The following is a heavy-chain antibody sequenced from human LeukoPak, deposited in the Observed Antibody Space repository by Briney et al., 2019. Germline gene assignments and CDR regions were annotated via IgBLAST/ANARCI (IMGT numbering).Heavy chain of an antibody. CDR2: ISWNSGSI. CDR1: GFTFDDYA. CDR3: AKVSYSSSWYASDWFDH. D-gene: IGHD6-13*01. J-gene: IGHJ5*02. V-gene: IGHV3-9*01. Sequence: GGSLRLSCAASGFTFDDYAMHWVRHAPGKGLEWVSGISWNSGSIGYADSVKGRFTISRDNAKNSLYLQMNSLRAEDTALYYCAKVSYSSSWYASDWFDHWGQGTLVTVSS.